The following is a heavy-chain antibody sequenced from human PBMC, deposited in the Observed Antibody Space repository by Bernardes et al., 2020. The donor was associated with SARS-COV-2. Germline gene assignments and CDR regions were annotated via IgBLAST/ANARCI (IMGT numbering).Heavy chain of an antibody. CDR2: IYWDDDK. J-gene: IGHJ3*02. Sequence: TLAKPTQTLTLPCTLSGFSLSTSGVGVGWIRQPPGKALEWLALIYWDDDKRYSPSLKSRPTITKDTSKNQVVLTMTNMDPVDTATYYCAHRLITATLTDAFDIWGQGTMVTVSS. V-gene: IGHV2-5*02. CDR1: GFSLSTSGVG. CDR3: AHRLITATLTDAFDI. D-gene: IGHD6-25*01.